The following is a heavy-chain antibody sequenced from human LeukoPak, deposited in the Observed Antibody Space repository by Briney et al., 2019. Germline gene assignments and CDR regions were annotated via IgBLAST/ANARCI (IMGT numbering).Heavy chain of an antibody. CDR3: ARGGLTTGWYYFDS. CDR1: GFTFSSYW. CDR2: IKQGGFET. J-gene: IGHJ4*02. Sequence: GGSLRLSCTASGFTFSSYWMSWVRQAPGKGLEWVANIKQGGFETYYLDSVKGRFTISRDNTKNSLYPEMNSLRVEDTAVYYCARGGLTTGWYYFDSWGRGALVTVSS. D-gene: IGHD6-19*01. V-gene: IGHV3-7*01.